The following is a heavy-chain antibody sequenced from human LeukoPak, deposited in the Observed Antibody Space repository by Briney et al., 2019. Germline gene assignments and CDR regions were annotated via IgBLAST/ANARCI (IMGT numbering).Heavy chain of an antibody. CDR2: INPNSGGT. CDR1: GYTFTGYY. Sequence: ASVKVSCKASGYTFTGYYMHWVRQAPGQGLEWMGWINPNSGGTNYAQKLQGRVTMTRDTSISTAYMELSRLRSDDTAVYYCARAPGGSYLVNFDYWGQGTLVTVSS. J-gene: IGHJ4*02. CDR3: ARAPGGSYLVNFDY. V-gene: IGHV1-2*02. D-gene: IGHD1-26*01.